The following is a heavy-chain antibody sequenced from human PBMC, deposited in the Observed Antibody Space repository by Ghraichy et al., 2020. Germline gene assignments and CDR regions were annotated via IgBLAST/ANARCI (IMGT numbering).Heavy chain of an antibody. D-gene: IGHD2-2*01. Sequence: GDSLNISCAASGFTFSSYWMHWVRQAPGKGLVWVSRINSDGSSTSYADSVKGRFTISRDNAKNTLYLQMNSLRAEDTAVYYCARDGGYCSSTSCYGVWYFDLWGRGTLVTVSS. V-gene: IGHV3-74*01. CDR3: ARDGGYCSSTSCYGVWYFDL. CDR2: INSDGSST. CDR1: GFTFSSYW. J-gene: IGHJ2*01.